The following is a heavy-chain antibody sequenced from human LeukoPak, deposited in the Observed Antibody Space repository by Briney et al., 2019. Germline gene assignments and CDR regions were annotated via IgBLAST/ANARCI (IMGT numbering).Heavy chain of an antibody. CDR1: GFTFSSYA. CDR2: ISYDGTNK. Sequence: TGGSLRLSCAASGFTFSSYAMSWVRQAPGKGLEWVAVISYDGTNKYYADSVKGRFTISRDNSKNTLHLQMNSLRAEDTAVYYCAKDDRGNEAPFDYWGQGTLVTVSS. J-gene: IGHJ4*02. V-gene: IGHV3-30*18. CDR3: AKDDRGNEAPFDY.